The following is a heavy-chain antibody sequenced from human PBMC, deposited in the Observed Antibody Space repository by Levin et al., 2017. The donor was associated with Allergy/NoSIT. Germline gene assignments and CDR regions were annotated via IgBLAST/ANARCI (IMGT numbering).Heavy chain of an antibody. D-gene: IGHD6-6*01. V-gene: IGHV3-23*01. Sequence: PGGSLRLSCAASGFTCSSYAMSWVRQAPGKGLEWVSGISGSGGSTYYADSVKGRFTISRDNSKNTLYLEMNSLRAEDTAVYYCAKGVEYSSSPDAFDIWGQGTMVTVSS. CDR3: AKGVEYSSSPDAFDI. J-gene: IGHJ3*02. CDR1: GFTCSSYA. CDR2: ISGSGGST.